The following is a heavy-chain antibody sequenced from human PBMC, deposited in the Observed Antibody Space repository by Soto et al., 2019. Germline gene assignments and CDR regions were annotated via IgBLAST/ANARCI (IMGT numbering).Heavy chain of an antibody. CDR2: ISSSSSYI. D-gene: IGHD6-13*01. V-gene: IGHV3-21*01. CDR1: GFTFSSYS. Sequence: EVQLVESGGGLVKPGGSLRLSCAASGFTFSSYSMNWVRQAPWKGLEWVSSISSSSSYIYYADSVKGRFTISRDNAKHSLYLQMNSLRAEDTAVYYCARDLWGGSSWAFDYWGQGTLVTVSS. CDR3: ARDLWGGSSWAFDY. J-gene: IGHJ4*02.